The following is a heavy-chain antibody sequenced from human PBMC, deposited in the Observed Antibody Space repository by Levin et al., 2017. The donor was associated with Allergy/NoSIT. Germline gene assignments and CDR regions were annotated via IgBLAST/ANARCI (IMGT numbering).Heavy chain of an antibody. D-gene: IGHD4-17*01. CDR1: GFTFDDYA. Sequence: GGSLRLSCAASGFTFDDYAMHWVRQAPGKGLEWVSGISWNSGSIGYADSVKGRFTISRDNAKNSLYLQMNSLRAEDTALYYCAKSDYGDYQDAFDIWGQGTMVTVSS. V-gene: IGHV3-9*01. J-gene: IGHJ3*02. CDR3: AKSDYGDYQDAFDI. CDR2: ISWNSGSI.